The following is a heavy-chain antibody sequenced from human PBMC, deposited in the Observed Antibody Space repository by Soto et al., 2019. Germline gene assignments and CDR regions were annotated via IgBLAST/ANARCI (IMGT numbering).Heavy chain of an antibody. CDR1: GASISSTCSNDW. CDR3: AKMVGATLVDY. Sequence: QVQLQESGPGLVKPSGTLSLTCTVSGASISSTCSNDWWSWVRQPPGKGLEWIGEIYQSGSTNYNPSLKSRGTMSVDKSKNQFALRLSSVTAADTAVYYCAKMVGATLVDYWGQGSLVTVSS. D-gene: IGHD1-26*01. J-gene: IGHJ4*02. V-gene: IGHV4-4*02. CDR2: IYQSGST.